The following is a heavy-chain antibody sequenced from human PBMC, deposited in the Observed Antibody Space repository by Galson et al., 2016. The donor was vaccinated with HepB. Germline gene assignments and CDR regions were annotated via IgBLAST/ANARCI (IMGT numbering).Heavy chain of an antibody. CDR1: GFTFSGSA. V-gene: IGHV3-73*01. Sequence: SLRLSCAASGFTFSGSAIHWVRQASGKGLEWVGRIRTKANSYATTYAASVKGRFTISRDDSRNTAYLQMNSLKTEDTAVYYCTRLGGGYCSNGVCYTDYYYYYGLDVWGQGTTVTVPS. CDR2: IRTKANSYAT. D-gene: IGHD2-8*01. J-gene: IGHJ6*02. CDR3: TRLGGGYCSNGVCYTDYYYYYGLDV.